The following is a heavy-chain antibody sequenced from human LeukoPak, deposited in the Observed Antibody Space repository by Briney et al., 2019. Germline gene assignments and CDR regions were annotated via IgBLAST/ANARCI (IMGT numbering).Heavy chain of an antibody. Sequence: SETLSLTCTVSGGSISSYYWSWIRQPPGKGLGWIGYIYYSGSTNYNPSLKSRVTISVDTSKNQFSLKLSSVTAADTAVYYCARYYNIFDYWGQGTLVTVSS. J-gene: IGHJ4*02. CDR3: ARYYNIFDY. CDR2: IYYSGST. D-gene: IGHD2/OR15-2a*01. V-gene: IGHV4-59*01. CDR1: GGSISSYY.